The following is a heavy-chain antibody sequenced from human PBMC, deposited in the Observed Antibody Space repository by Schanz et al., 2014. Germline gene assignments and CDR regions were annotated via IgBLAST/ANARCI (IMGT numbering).Heavy chain of an antibody. CDR2: IIHDGSEK. D-gene: IGHD6-13*01. CDR3: ARDLKNSRPSYYDH. CDR1: GFSFNNYW. Sequence: EVQLVESGGGLVQPGGSLRLSCAASGFSFNNYWMTWFRQAPGKGLEWVANIIHDGSEKFYVDSVKGRFTISRDNAKNSLYLQIDALRAKDTAVYYCARDLKNSRPSYYDHWGQGTLVTVSA. J-gene: IGHJ4*02. V-gene: IGHV3-7*01.